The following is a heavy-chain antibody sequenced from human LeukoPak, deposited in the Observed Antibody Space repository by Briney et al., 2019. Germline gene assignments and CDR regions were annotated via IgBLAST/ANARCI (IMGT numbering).Heavy chain of an antibody. Sequence: ASVKVSCKASGGTFSSYAISWVRQAPGQGLEWMGGIIPIFGTANYAQKFQGRVTITTDESTSTAYMELSSLRSEDTAVYYCARDNHAGANWFDPWSQGTLVTVSA. CDR1: GGTFSSYA. J-gene: IGHJ5*02. V-gene: IGHV1-69*05. CDR2: IIPIFGTA. CDR3: ARDNHAGANWFDP. D-gene: IGHD1-14*01.